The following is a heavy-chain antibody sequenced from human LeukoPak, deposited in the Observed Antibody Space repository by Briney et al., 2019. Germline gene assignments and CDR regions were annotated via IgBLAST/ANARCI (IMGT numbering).Heavy chain of an antibody. CDR1: GGSISSYY. CDR2: IYYSGST. J-gene: IGHJ4*02. Sequence: SETLSLICTVSGGSISSYYWSWIRQPPGKGLEWIGYIYYSGSTNYNPSLQSRVTISVDTSKNQFSLKLSSVTAADTAVYYCARATYSSGWGTSDYWGQGTLVTVSS. CDR3: ARATYSSGWGTSDY. D-gene: IGHD6-19*01. V-gene: IGHV4-59*01.